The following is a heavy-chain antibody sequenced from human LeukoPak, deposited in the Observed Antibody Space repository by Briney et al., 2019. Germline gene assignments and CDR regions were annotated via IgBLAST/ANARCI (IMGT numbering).Heavy chain of an antibody. D-gene: IGHD4-17*01. V-gene: IGHV1-18*01. J-gene: IGHJ3*02. Sequence: ASVKVSCKASGYTFTSYGISWVRQAPGQGLEWMGWISAYNGNTNYAQKLQGRVTMTTDTSTSTAYMELSSLRSEDTAVYYCARVPYDYGDYGGAFDIWGQGTMVTVSS. CDR1: GYTFTSYG. CDR2: ISAYNGNT. CDR3: ARVPYDYGDYGGAFDI.